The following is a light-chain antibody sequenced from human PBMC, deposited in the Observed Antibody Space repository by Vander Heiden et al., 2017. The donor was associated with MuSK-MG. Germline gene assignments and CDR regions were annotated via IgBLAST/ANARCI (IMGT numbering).Light chain of an antibody. J-gene: IGKJ4*01. Sequence: IQLTPSPSSLSASVGDRVTITCRASQGISSYLDWYQQKPGKAPKLLIYGASSLQSGVPSRFSGSESATEFTLTISSLQPEDFATYYCQQCNSYPFTFGGGTRVDIK. CDR1: QGISSY. CDR3: QQCNSYPFT. V-gene: IGKV1-9*01. CDR2: GAS.